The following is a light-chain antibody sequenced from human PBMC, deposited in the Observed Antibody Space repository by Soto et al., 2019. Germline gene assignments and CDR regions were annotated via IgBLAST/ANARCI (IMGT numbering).Light chain of an antibody. CDR3: QQSYRTPLT. J-gene: IGKJ4*01. V-gene: IGKV1-39*01. CDR1: QSISNN. Sequence: DIRMTQSPSSLSASVGDRVTITCRASQSISNNLNWYQQKPGKAPRLLIYAASSLQSGVPSRFSGSGSGTDFTLVINSLQPEDFTTYYCQQSYRTPLTFGGGTKVEIK. CDR2: AAS.